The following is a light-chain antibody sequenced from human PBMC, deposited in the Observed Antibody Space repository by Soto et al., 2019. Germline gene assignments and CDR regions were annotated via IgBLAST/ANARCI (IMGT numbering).Light chain of an antibody. CDR3: QQYSDHWT. CDR2: KAS. Sequence: DIQLTQSPSTLSASVGDRVTITCRASRSISSWLAWYQQKSGRGPTLLIYKASNLQTGVPSRFSGSGSGTEFTLTIRSLQPDDFATYYCQQYSDHWTFGQATQVEIK. V-gene: IGKV1-5*03. J-gene: IGKJ1*01. CDR1: RSISSW.